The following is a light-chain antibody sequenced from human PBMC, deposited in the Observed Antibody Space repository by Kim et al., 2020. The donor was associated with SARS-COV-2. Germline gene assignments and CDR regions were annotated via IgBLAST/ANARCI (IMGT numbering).Light chain of an antibody. V-gene: IGLV3-19*01. J-gene: IGLJ1*01. CDR2: GRN. CDR3: TCRDTGGYHYV. Sequence: LEQKVEITYQRESLRADFAAWVGQKPGQAHVLVIYGRNNRPSGIPDRVSGSTSGNTGSLSISGSQAEDQADYCCTCRDTGGYHYVFGTGTKVTVL. CDR1: SLRADF.